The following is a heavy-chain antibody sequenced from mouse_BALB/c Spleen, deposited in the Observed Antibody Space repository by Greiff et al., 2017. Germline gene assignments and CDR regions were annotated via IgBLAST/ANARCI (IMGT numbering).Heavy chain of an antibody. CDR3: ASGFYFDY. V-gene: IGHV1S137*01. Sequence: QVQLKESGAELVRPGVSVKISCKGSGYTFTDYAMHWVKQSHAKSLEWIGVISTYYGDASYNQKFKGKATMTVDKSSSTAYMELARLTSEDSAIYYCASGFYFDYWGQGTTLTVSS. CDR1: GYTFTDYA. D-gene: IGHD1-2*01. CDR2: ISTYYGDA. J-gene: IGHJ2*01.